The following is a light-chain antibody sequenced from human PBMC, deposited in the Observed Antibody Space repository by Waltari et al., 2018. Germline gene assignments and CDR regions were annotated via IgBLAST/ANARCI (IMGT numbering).Light chain of an antibody. J-gene: IGKJ1*01. CDR2: LGS. Sequence: DIVMTQSPLSLPVTPGKPASISCRSSQSLLHRNGYNYLDWYLQKPGQSPQLLIYLGSNRASGVPDRFSGSGSGTDFTLKISRVEAEDVGVYYCMQALHTPTFGQGTKVEIK. CDR3: MQALHTPT. V-gene: IGKV2-28*01. CDR1: QSLLHRNGYNY.